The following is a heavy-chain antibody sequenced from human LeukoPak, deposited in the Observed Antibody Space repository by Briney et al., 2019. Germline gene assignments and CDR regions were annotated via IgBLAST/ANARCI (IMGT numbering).Heavy chain of an antibody. J-gene: IGHJ4*02. CDR1: GFTFSSYS. V-gene: IGHV3-48*02. CDR3: ARAIYDSSGSGDY. Sequence: GSLRLSCVASGFTFSSYSMNWVRQAPGKGLEWVSYISITGSTIYLADSVKGRFTISRDNAKNSLYLQMNSLRDEDTAVYYCARAIYDSSGSGDYWGRGTLVTVSS. D-gene: IGHD3-22*01. CDR2: ISITGSTI.